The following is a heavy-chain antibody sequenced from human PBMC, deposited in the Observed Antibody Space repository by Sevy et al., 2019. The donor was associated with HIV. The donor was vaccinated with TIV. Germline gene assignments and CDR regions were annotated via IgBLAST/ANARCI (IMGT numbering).Heavy chain of an antibody. V-gene: IGHV1-18*01. CDR2: ISAYNGNT. Sequence: APVKVSCKASGYTFTSYGISWVRQAPGQGLEWMGWISAYNGNTNYAQKLQGRVTMTTDTSTSTAYMELRSLRSDDTAVYYCARDHHYDFWSGYQTTGEFDYWGQGTLVTVSS. CDR3: ARDHHYDFWSGYQTTGEFDY. CDR1: GYTFTSYG. D-gene: IGHD3-3*01. J-gene: IGHJ4*02.